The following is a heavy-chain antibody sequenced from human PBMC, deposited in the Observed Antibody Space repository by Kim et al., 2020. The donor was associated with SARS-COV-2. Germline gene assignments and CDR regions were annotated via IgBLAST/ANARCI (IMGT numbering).Heavy chain of an antibody. CDR1: GGSVSSGSYY. CDR3: ARGSREQRILFWFDP. Sequence: SETLSLTCTVSGGSVSSGSYYWSWIRQPPGKGLEWIGYIYYSGSTNYNPSLKSRVTISVDTSKNQFSLKLSSVTAADTAVYYCARGSREQRILFWFDPWGQGTLVTVSS. CDR2: IYYSGST. J-gene: IGHJ5*02. D-gene: IGHD6-25*01. V-gene: IGHV4-61*01.